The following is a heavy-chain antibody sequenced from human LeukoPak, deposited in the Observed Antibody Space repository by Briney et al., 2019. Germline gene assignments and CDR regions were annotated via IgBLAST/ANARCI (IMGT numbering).Heavy chain of an antibody. CDR2: VSGSGGST. CDR1: GFTFSSYA. D-gene: IGHD2-2*01. Sequence: PGGSLRLSCAASGFTFSSYAMSWVRQAPGKGLEWVSSVSGSGGSTFYADSVKGRFTISRDNSKNTLYLQMNSLRAEDTAVYYCAKDHGTSTWPFDYWGQGTLVTVSS. V-gene: IGHV3-23*01. J-gene: IGHJ4*02. CDR3: AKDHGTSTWPFDY.